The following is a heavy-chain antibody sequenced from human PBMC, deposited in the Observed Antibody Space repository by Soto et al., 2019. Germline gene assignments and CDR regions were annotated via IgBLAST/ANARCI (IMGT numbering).Heavy chain of an antibody. J-gene: IGHJ4*02. Sequence: ASVKVSCKASGYTFTGYAIHWVRQAPGQRHEWMGWINGGNGDTKYSQKFQGRVTITGDTSASTAYMELTSLGSEDTAVYHCARGYCSSTSCQYYFDFWGQGTLVTVYS. D-gene: IGHD2-2*01. CDR2: INGGNGDT. V-gene: IGHV1-3*01. CDR1: GYTFTGYA. CDR3: ARGYCSSTSCQYYFDF.